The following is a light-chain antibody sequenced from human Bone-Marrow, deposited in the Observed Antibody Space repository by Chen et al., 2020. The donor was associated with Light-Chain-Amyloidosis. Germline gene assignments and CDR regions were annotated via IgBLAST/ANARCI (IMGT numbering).Light chain of an antibody. CDR1: NIAAKS. Sequence: SYVLTQAPSVSVAPGQTARITGGGHNIAAKSVHWYQQRPGQAPVLVLYDDSDRPSGIPERFSGSNSGNTAALTISRVEAGDEADYYCQVYDSSSDHAWVFGGGTRLSVL. CDR2: DDS. V-gene: IGLV3-21*02. CDR3: QVYDSSSDHAWV. J-gene: IGLJ3*02.